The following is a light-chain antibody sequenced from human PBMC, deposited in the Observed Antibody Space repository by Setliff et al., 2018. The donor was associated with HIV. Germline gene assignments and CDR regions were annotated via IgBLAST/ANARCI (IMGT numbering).Light chain of an antibody. CDR3: SSYTSTSTPYV. V-gene: IGLV2-8*01. Sequence: QSVLTQPPSASGSPGQSVTISCIGTSSDVGGYNYVSWYQQHPGKAPKLIIFEVSKRPSGVPNRFSGSKSGNTASLTVSGLLAEDEAEYYCSSYTSTSTPYVFGTGTKVTVL. J-gene: IGLJ1*01. CDR2: EVS. CDR1: SSDVGGYNY.